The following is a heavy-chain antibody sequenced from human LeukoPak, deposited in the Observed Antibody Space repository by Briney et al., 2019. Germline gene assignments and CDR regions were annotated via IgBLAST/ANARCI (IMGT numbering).Heavy chain of an antibody. J-gene: IGHJ4*02. V-gene: IGHV1-3*01. CDR2: INAGNGNT. D-gene: IGHD3-22*01. CDR3: ARTGGPTYYYDSSGSTGY. CDR1: GYTFTSYG. Sequence: ASVKVSCKASGYTFTSYGISWVRQAPGQRLEWMGWINAGNGNTKYSQKFQGRVTITRDTSASTAYMELSSLRSEDTAVYYCARTGGPTYYYDSSGSTGYWGQGTLVTVSS.